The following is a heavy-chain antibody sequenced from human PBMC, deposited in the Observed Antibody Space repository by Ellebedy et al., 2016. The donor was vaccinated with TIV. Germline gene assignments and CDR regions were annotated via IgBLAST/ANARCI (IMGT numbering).Heavy chain of an antibody. D-gene: IGHD4-17*01. J-gene: IGHJ4*02. V-gene: IGHV3-64D*06. CDR1: GFTFSSFN. Sequence: GESLKISXSASGFTFSSFNMHWVRQAPGKGLEYVSAISSNGGSTYYADSVKGRFTISRDNSKNKNTLYLQTSSLRPEDTAVYYCGLRGGDYDNLPTDWGRGTLVTVSS. CDR3: GLRGGDYDNLPTD. CDR2: ISSNGGST.